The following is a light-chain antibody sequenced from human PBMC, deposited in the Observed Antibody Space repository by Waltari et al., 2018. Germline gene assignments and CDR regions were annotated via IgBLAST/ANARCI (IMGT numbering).Light chain of an antibody. J-gene: IGKJ2*01. CDR2: GSS. CDR3: QQYGRSWNT. V-gene: IGKV3-20*01. Sequence: EIVLTQSPGTLSLSPGDRATLSCRASQTVSSNYLAWYQQRPGQAPRLLIHGSSIRATGIPDRFSGSGSGTDFTLTISRLEPEDFAVYYCQQYGRSWNTFGQGTKLEIK. CDR1: QTVSSNY.